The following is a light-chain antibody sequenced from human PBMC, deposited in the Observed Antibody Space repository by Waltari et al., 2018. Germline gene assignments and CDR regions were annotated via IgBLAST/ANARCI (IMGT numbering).Light chain of an antibody. CDR2: QHN. CDR3: QSYDSSLSRYV. J-gene: IGLJ1*01. V-gene: IGLV3-1*01. Sequence: SYELTQPPSVSVSPGQTASITCSGDKLGDKYASWYQQKPGQSPVLVISQHNTRPSGIPERCSASNSGNTATLTISGTQAMDEADYYCQSYDSSLSRYVFGSGTEVTVL. CDR1: KLGDKY.